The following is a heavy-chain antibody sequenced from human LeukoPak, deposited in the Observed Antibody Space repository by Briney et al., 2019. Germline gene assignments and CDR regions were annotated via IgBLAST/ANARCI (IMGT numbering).Heavy chain of an antibody. CDR3: AIRSMIVVAAATDAFDI. CDR1: GYSFTSYW. V-gene: IGHV5-51*01. D-gene: IGHD3-22*01. Sequence: GESLKISCKGSGYSFTSYWIGWVRQMPGKGLEWMGIIYPGDSDTRYSPSFQGQVTISADKSISTAYLQWSSLKASDTAMYYCAIRSMIVVAAATDAFDIWGQGTMVTVSS. CDR2: IYPGDSDT. J-gene: IGHJ3*02.